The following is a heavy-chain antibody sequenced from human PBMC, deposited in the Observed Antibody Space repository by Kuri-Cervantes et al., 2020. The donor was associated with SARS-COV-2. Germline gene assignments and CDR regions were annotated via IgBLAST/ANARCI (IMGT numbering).Heavy chain of an antibody. J-gene: IGHJ4*02. D-gene: IGHD3-3*01. V-gene: IGHV3-21*01. Sequence: GGSLRLSCAASEFTFSSYSMNWVRQAPGKGLEWVSSISSSSSYIYYADSVKGRFTISRDNAKNSLYLQMNSLRAEDTAVYYCARDLAAPDYDFWSGSVGYWGQGTLVTVSS. CDR1: EFTFSSYS. CDR3: ARDLAAPDYDFWSGSVGY. CDR2: ISSSSSYI.